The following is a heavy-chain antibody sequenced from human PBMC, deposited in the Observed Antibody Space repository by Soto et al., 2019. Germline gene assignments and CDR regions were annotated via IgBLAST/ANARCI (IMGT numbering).Heavy chain of an antibody. CDR1: GFTSDDDA. V-gene: IGHV3-9*02. CDR3: TLYDALVFDF. J-gene: IGHJ4*02. D-gene: IGHD2-8*01. Sequence: GGSLRLSCAASGFTSDDDAMHVFRQAPGKGLEWVSGISWNSGSIGYADSVKGRFTISRDNAKNSLFLQMNSLRAEDTAVYYCTLYDALVFDFWGQGDLVTVSS. CDR2: ISWNSGSI.